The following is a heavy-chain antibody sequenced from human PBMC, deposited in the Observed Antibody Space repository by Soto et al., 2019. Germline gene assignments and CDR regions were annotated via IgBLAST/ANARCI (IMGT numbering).Heavy chain of an antibody. J-gene: IGHJ4*02. D-gene: IGHD6-13*01. CDR2: IIPIFGTA. V-gene: IGHV1-69*13. CDR3: ARDPTPTGYSSRGSLASQDPDTSNDDY. CDR1: GGTFSSYA. Sequence: VKVSCKASGGTFSSYAISWVRQAPGQGLEWMGGIIPIFGTANYAQKFQGRVTITADESTSTAYMELSSLRSEDTAVYYCARDPTPTGYSSRGSLASQDPDTSNDDYWGQGTLVTVSS.